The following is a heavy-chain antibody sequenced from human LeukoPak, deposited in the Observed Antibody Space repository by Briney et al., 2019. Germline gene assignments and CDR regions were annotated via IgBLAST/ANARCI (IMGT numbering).Heavy chain of an antibody. D-gene: IGHD3-22*01. Sequence: SETLSLTCTVSGGSIGTYYWSWIRQPPGKGLEWIAYMYYSGSTYYSPSLKSRVTMSADTSKNQLSLKLSSVTAADTAVYYCARPYYYDSRIDPWGQGILVTVSS. J-gene: IGHJ5*02. CDR2: MYYSGST. CDR3: ARPYYYDSRIDP. V-gene: IGHV4-30-4*08. CDR1: GGSIGTYY.